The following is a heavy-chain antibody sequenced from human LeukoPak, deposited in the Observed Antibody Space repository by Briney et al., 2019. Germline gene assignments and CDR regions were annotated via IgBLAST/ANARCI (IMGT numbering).Heavy chain of an antibody. D-gene: IGHD3-9*01. V-gene: IGHV1-3*01. CDR2: INAGNGNT. CDR1: GYTFTSYA. CDR3: ARVTFDDILTGYGYFDY. J-gene: IGHJ4*02. Sequence: ASVKVSCKASGYTFTSYAMHWVRQAPGQRLEWMGWINAGNGNTKYSQKFQGRVTITRDTSASTVYMELSSLRSEDTAVYYCARVTFDDILTGYGYFDYWGQGTLVTVSS.